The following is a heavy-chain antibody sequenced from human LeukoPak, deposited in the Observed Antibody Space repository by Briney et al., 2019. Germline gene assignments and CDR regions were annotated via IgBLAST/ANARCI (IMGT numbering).Heavy chain of an antibody. CDR1: GYTFTDYY. J-gene: IGHJ5*02. CDR2: INPDNGGT. V-gene: IGHV1-2*02. Sequence: ASVKVSCRASGYTFTDYYIHWVRQAPGQGLEWMGWINPDNGGTNYAQRFQGRVTMTRDTSIRTVYMDLSRLRSDDTAVFYCTREARVGNWFDPWGQGTQVTVSS. D-gene: IGHD2-2*01. CDR3: TREARVGNWFDP.